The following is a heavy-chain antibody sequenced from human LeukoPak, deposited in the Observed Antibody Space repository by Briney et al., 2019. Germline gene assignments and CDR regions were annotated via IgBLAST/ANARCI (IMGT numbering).Heavy chain of an antibody. V-gene: IGHV3-64*01. CDR1: GFTFSSYA. D-gene: IGHD6-19*01. Sequence: GGSLRLSCAASGFTFSSYAMHWVRQAPGKGLEYVSAISSNGGSTYYANSVKGRFTISRDNSKNTLYLQMASLRAEDMAVCYCARSEWGYSSGWSLFDYWGQGTLVTVSS. J-gene: IGHJ4*02. CDR2: ISSNGGST. CDR3: ARSEWGYSSGWSLFDY.